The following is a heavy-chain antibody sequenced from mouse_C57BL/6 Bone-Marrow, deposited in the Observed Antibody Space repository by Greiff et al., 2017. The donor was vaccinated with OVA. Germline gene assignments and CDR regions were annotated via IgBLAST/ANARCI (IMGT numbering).Heavy chain of an antibody. Sequence: VQLQQSGAELVKPGASVKMSCKASGYTFTSYWITWVKQRPGQGLEWIGDIYPGSGSTNYNEKFKSKATLTVDTSSSTAYMQLSSLTSEDSAVYYCARWNGGLLRAFAYWGQGTLVTVSA. CDR3: ARWNGGLLRAFAY. CDR2: IYPGSGST. CDR1: GYTFTSYW. D-gene: IGHD2-3*01. V-gene: IGHV1-55*01. J-gene: IGHJ3*01.